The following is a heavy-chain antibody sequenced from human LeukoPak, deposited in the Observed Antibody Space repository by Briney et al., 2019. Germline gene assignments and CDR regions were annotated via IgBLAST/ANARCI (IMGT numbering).Heavy chain of an antibody. Sequence: GGSLRLSCAASGSTFSSYAMSWVRQAPGKGLEWVSGISGSGGSTYYADSVKGRFTISRDNSKNTLYLQMNSLRAEDTAVYYCANRGFLEWFNAFDIWGQGTMVTVSS. CDR2: ISGSGGST. D-gene: IGHD3-3*01. J-gene: IGHJ3*02. CDR3: ANRGFLEWFNAFDI. V-gene: IGHV3-23*01. CDR1: GSTFSSYA.